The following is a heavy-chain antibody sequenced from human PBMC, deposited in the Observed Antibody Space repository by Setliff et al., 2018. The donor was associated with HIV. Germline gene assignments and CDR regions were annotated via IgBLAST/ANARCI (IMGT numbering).Heavy chain of an antibody. Sequence: ASVKVSCKASGYTFVDDGITWVRQAPGQGLEWKGWIGAYNGDTKYAQKFQDRVTMTIDTSASTAYMELRSLTSDDTAMYYCSRDRSATWTPTTYWGQGTLVTVSS. D-gene: IGHD6-25*01. V-gene: IGHV1-18*01. CDR3: SRDRSATWTPTTY. J-gene: IGHJ4*02. CDR2: IGAYNGDT. CDR1: GYTFVDDG.